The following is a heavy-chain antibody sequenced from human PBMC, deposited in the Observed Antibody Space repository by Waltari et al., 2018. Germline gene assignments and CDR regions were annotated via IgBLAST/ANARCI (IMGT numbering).Heavy chain of an antibody. J-gene: IGHJ6*02. Sequence: EVQLLESGGGVVQPGGSLRLSCEAAGFTCTTYAMSWVRQAPGRGLEWVSASSGGGTSTFYADSGKGRFTISRDSSKNTLYLHMNSLRAEDTAIYYCTKRGSLYYYGMDVWGQGTTVTVSS. D-gene: IGHD3-10*01. CDR2: SSGGGTST. CDR1: GFTCTTYA. V-gene: IGHV3-23*01. CDR3: TKRGSLYYYGMDV.